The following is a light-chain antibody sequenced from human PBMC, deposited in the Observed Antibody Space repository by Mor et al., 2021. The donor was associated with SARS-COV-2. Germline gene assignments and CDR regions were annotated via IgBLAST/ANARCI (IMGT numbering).Light chain of an antibody. CDR3: QLYNQWYS. J-gene: IGKJ4*01. V-gene: IGKV3D-15*01. Sequence: YQQKGGQPPRLLIFGASTRATGIPASFSGSGSGTEFALTLSSLQSEDFAIYYCQLYNQWYSFGGGAIVEIK. CDR2: GAS.